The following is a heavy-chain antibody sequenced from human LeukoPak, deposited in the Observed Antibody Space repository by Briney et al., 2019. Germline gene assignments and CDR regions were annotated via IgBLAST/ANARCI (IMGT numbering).Heavy chain of an antibody. CDR3: ARVYCSGSSCRAAWVDTFDI. CDR1: GGSINSYY. D-gene: IGHD2-2*01. V-gene: IGHV4-4*07. J-gene: IGHJ4*02. Sequence: SETLSLTCTVSGGSINSYYWSWIRQPAGKGLEWLGRIYTGGSTNYNPSLKSRVTMSVDTTKKQFSLRLSSVTAADTAMYYCARVYCSGSSCRAAWVDTFDIWGQGTLVTVSS. CDR2: IYTGGST.